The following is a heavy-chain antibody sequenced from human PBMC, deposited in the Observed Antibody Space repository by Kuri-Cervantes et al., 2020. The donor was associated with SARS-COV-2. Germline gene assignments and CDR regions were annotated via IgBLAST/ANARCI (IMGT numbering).Heavy chain of an antibody. CDR3: ARDKDFWSGPGVNWFDV. Sequence: ASVNVTCKASGYTFTSYDINWVRQATGQGLEWMGWRSAYNGNTNYAQKLQGRVTMTTDTSTSTAYMELRSLTSDDTAVYYCARDKDFWSGPGVNWFDVWGQGTLVTVSS. CDR1: GYTFTSYD. CDR2: RSAYNGNT. V-gene: IGHV1-18*01. D-gene: IGHD3-3*01. J-gene: IGHJ5*02.